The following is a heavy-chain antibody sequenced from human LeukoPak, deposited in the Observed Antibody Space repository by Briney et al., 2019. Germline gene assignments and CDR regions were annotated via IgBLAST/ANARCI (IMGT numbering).Heavy chain of an antibody. V-gene: IGHV3-23*01. CDR2: ISGSGGST. Sequence: PGGSLRLSCAASGFTFSSYAMSWVRQAPGKGLEWVSAISGSGGSTYYADSVKGRFTTSRDNSKNTLYLQMNSLRAEDTAVYYCATQPWHVVTITVSAYWGQGTLVTVSS. J-gene: IGHJ4*02. D-gene: IGHD5-12*01. CDR1: GFTFSSYA. CDR3: ATQPWHVVTITVSAY.